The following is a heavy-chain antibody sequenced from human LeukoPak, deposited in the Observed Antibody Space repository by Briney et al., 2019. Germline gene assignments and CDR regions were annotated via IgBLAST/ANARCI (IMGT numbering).Heavy chain of an antibody. D-gene: IGHD2-2*01. J-gene: IGHJ6*02. CDR2: ISAYNGNT. CDR3: ARQFSPTSWLHLTYYYYGMDV. Sequence: ASVKVSCKASGYTFTSYGISWVRQAPGQGLEWMGWISAYNGNTNYAQKLQGRVTMTTDTSTSTAYMELRSLRSDDTAVYYCARQFSPTSWLHLTYYYYGMDVWGQGTTVTVSS. V-gene: IGHV1-18*01. CDR1: GYTFTSYG.